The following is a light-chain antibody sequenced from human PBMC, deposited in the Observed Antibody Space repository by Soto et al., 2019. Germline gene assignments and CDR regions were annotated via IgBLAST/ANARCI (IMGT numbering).Light chain of an antibody. CDR3: QQSYNTPRP. Sequence: DIQMTQSPSSLSASVGDRVTITCRTSQPISDYLNWYQQKPGEAPSLLIYTASNLQTGVPSRFSGSGSGTHFTLTICSLQPEDFATYYCQQSYNTPRPFGQGTKV. J-gene: IGKJ1*01. CDR2: TAS. V-gene: IGKV1-39*01. CDR1: QPISDY.